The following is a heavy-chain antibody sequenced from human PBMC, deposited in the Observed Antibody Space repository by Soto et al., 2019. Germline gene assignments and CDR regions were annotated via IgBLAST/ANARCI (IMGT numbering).Heavy chain of an antibody. Sequence: QITLKVSGPTLVKPTQTLTLTCTFSGFSLSTSGVGVGWNRQPPGKALEWLALIYWDDVKRYGPSLKSRLTITKDTSQNPVVLTLPNMDPVGTASYYCALTYYYGRNWFDPWGQGTLVTVSS. CDR1: GFSLSTSGVG. CDR3: ALTYYYGRNWFDP. D-gene: IGHD3-10*01. CDR2: IYWDDVK. J-gene: IGHJ5*02. V-gene: IGHV2-5*05.